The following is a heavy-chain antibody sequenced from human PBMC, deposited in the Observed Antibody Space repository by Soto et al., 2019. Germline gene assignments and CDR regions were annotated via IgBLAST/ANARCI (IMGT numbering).Heavy chain of an antibody. CDR2: IIPIFGTA. Sequence: SVKVSCKASGGTLSSYAISWVRQAPGQGLEWMGGIIPIFGTANYAQKFQGRVTITADESTSTAYMELSSLRSEDTAVYYCARADDYLNWFDPWGQGTLVTVSS. CDR1: GGTLSSYA. D-gene: IGHD1-1*01. V-gene: IGHV1-69*13. CDR3: ARADDYLNWFDP. J-gene: IGHJ5*02.